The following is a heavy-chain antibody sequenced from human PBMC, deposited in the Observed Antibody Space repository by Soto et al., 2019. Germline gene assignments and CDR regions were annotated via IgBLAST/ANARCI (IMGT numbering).Heavy chain of an antibody. CDR1: GFTFSRYW. D-gene: IGHD6-6*01. CDR2: IRQDGSEK. V-gene: IGHV3-7*01. J-gene: IGHJ5*02. Sequence: EVQLVESGGGLVQPGGSLSLSCAASGFTFSRYWMSWVRQAPGKGLGWVANIRQDGSEKSYVDSVKGRFTFSRDNAKNPLYLQINSLRAEDTAVYFCARDLPSISGRPGGWFDPWGQGTLVAVSS. CDR3: ARDLPSISGRPGGWFDP.